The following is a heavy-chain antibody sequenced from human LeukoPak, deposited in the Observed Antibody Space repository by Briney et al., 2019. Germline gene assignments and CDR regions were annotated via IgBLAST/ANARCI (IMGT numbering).Heavy chain of an antibody. CDR1: GYIFINYG. CDR3: ARGHYDGSGYYSDFDY. CDR2: ISTYNGIT. D-gene: IGHD3-22*01. J-gene: IGHJ4*02. V-gene: IGHV1-18*01. Sequence: ASVTVSCKASGYIFINYGISWVRQAPGQGLEWMGWISTYNGITNYPRKLQGRVTMTTDTSTSTAYMEVRSLTSDDTAVYYCARGHYDGSGYYSDFDYWGQGTLVTASS.